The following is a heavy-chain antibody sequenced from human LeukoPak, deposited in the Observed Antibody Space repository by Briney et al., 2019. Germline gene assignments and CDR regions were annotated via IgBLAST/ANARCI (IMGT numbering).Heavy chain of an antibody. V-gene: IGHV3-30*18. CDR3: AKQNRQHFDY. Sequence: PGGSLRLPCAASGFTFSTYSMNWVRQAPGKGLEWVAVISFDGSNKYYADSVKGRFTISRDNSKNTLYLQMNSLRPEDTAVYYCAKQNRQHFDYWGQGTLVTVSS. CDR2: ISFDGSNK. CDR1: GFTFSTYS. J-gene: IGHJ4*02. D-gene: IGHD1-1*01.